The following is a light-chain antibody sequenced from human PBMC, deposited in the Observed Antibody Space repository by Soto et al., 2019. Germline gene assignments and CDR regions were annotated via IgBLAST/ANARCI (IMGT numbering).Light chain of an antibody. V-gene: IGKV3-20*01. CDR1: QSVSSSY. CDR2: GAS. CDR3: QQYGSSPYT. J-gene: IGKJ2*01. Sequence: EIMLTQSPGTLSLYPGERATLSCRASQSVSSSYLAWYQQKPGQAPRLLIYGASSRAIGIPDRFSGSGSGTDFTLTISRLEPEDFAVYYCQQYGSSPYTFGQGTKLEIK.